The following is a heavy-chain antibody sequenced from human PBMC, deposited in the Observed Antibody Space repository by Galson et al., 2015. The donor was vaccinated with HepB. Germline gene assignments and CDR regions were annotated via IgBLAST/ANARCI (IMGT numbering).Heavy chain of an antibody. CDR3: ARGGLDDFWSGYYPNYYYYYMDV. CDR2: ISAYNGNT. Sequence: SVKVSCKASGYTFTSYGISWVRQAPGQGLEWMGWISAYNGNTNYAQKLQGRVTMTTDTSTSTAYMELRSLRSDDTAVYYCARGGLDDFWSGYYPNYYYYYMDVWGKGTTVTVSS. D-gene: IGHD3-3*01. J-gene: IGHJ6*03. CDR1: GYTFTSYG. V-gene: IGHV1-18*01.